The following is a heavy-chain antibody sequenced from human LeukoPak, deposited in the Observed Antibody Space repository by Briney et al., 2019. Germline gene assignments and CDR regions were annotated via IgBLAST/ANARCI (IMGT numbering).Heavy chain of an antibody. CDR2: IILILGIA. CDR3: ARETRVGATYDY. D-gene: IGHD1-26*01. V-gene: IGHV1-69*04. Sequence: ASVKVSCKASGGTFSSYAISWVRQAPGQGLEWMGRIILILGIANYAQKFQGRVTITADKSTSTAYMELSSLRSEDTAVYYCARETRVGATYDYWGQGTLVTVSS. J-gene: IGHJ4*02. CDR1: GGTFSSYA.